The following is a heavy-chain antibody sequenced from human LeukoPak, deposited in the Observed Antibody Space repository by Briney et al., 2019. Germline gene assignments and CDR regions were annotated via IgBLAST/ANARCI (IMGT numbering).Heavy chain of an antibody. CDR1: GFTFSSYA. V-gene: IGHV3-9*01. CDR2: ISWNSGSI. D-gene: IGHD3-16*01. Sequence: PGGFLRLSCAASGFTFSSYAMSWVRQAPGKGLEWVSGISWNSGSIGYADSVKGRFTISRDNAKNSLYLQMNSLRAEDTALYYCAKGQSYDYYYYGMDVWDQGTTVTVSS. CDR3: AKGQSYDYYYYGMDV. J-gene: IGHJ6*02.